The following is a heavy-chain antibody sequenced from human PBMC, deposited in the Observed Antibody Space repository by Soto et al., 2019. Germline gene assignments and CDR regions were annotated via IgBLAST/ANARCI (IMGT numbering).Heavy chain of an antibody. Sequence: LRLSCGASGFTFRDFTMNWVRQAPGKGLEWVSYISSGGDTIYYADSVKGRFTISRENAKNSLYLKMSSLRDEETAVYYCARGSALPFHXWGQGIFVTVSX. J-gene: IGHJ5*02. CDR2: ISSGGDTI. CDR1: GFTFRDFT. CDR3: ARGSALPFHX. V-gene: IGHV3-48*02. D-gene: IGHD3-10*01.